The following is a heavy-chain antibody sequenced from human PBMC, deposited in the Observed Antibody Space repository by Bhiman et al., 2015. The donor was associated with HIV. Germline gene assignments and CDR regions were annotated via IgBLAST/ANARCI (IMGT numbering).Heavy chain of an antibody. D-gene: IGHD6-6*01. Sequence: QVQLVESGGGLVKPGGSLRLSCAASGFNFRDYYMSWIRQTPGKGLEWVSYISNTGSTIYYSDSVKGRFTISRDNAKKSLYLQMNSLRAEDTAVYARAARELGDWYFDLWGRGTLVTVSS. V-gene: IGHV3-11*04. J-gene: IGHJ2*01. CDR3: AARELGDWYFDL. CDR1: GFNFRDYY. CDR2: ISNTGSTI.